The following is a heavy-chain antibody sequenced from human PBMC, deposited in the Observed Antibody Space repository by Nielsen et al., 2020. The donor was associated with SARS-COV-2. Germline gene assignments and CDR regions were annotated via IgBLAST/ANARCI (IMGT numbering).Heavy chain of an antibody. CDR3: ARESVTGTDAFDI. D-gene: IGHD6-19*01. CDR1: GFTFSSYS. V-gene: IGHV3-21*01. J-gene: IGHJ3*02. Sequence: GGSLRLSCAASGFTFSSYSMNWVRQAPGKGLEWVSSISSSSSYIYYADSVKGRFTISRDNAKNSLYLQMNSLRAEDTAVYYCARESVTGTDAFDIWGRGTVVTVSS. CDR2: ISSSSSYI.